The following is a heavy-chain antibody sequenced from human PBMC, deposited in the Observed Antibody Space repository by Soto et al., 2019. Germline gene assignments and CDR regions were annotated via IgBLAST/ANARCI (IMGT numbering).Heavy chain of an antibody. Sequence: ASVKVSCKASGYTFTGYYMHWVRPAPGQGLEWMGWINPNSGGTNYAQKFQGRVTMTRDTSISTAYMELSRLRSDDTAVYYCARVNKAYYDSSGYSDYWGQGTLVTVSS. CDR2: INPNSGGT. CDR3: ARVNKAYYDSSGYSDY. D-gene: IGHD3-22*01. CDR1: GYTFTGYY. J-gene: IGHJ4*02. V-gene: IGHV1-2*02.